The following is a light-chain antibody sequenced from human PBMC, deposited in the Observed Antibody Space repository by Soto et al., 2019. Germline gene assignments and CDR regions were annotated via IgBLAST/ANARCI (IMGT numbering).Light chain of an antibody. Sequence: EIVLTQSPGTLSLSPGERATLSCRASQSVNSILAWYQQRPGQAPRLLIYDASNRATGIPVRFSGSGSGTDFTLTISSLEPEDFAVYYCQQSRDGPLTFGGGTKVDIK. J-gene: IGKJ4*01. V-gene: IGKV3-11*01. CDR3: QQSRDGPLT. CDR2: DAS. CDR1: QSVNSI.